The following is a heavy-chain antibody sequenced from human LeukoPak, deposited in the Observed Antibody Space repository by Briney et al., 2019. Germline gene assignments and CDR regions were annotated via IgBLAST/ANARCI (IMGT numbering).Heavy chain of an antibody. CDR1: GFPISSHSY. CDR2: IYYSGST. D-gene: IGHD3-22*01. Sequence: SETLSLTCSVSGFPISSHSYWGWVRQSPGRGLEWIGSIYYSGSTYYNPSLKSRITVSIDTSKSQFSLRLTSVTAADTAIYYCAQVSMIGDLTQYYFDFWGHGTLVTVSS. V-gene: IGHV4-38-2*02. J-gene: IGHJ4*03. CDR3: AQVSMIGDLTQYYFDF.